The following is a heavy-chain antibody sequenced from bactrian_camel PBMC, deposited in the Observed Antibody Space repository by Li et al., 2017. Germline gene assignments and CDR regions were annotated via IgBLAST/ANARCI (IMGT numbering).Heavy chain of an antibody. D-gene: IGHD2*01. Sequence: VQLVESGGGLVQPGGSLRLSCAASGFTFSNYGMNWVRQAPGKGLEWVSSISRGGTTYYADSVKGRFTISRDNAKNTLYLQMNSLKSDDTALYYCAPGGLLVPDFGYWGQGTQVTVS. CDR3: APGGLLVPDFGY. CDR2: ISRGGTT. CDR1: GFTFSNYG. J-gene: IGHJ6*01. V-gene: IGHV3S40*01.